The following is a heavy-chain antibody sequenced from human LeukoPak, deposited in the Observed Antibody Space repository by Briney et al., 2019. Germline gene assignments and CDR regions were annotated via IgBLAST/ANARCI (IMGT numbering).Heavy chain of an antibody. Sequence: GASVKVSCKASGGTFSSYAISWVRQAPGQGLEWMGGIIPIFGTANYAQKFQGRVTITADESTSTAYMELSSLRSEDTAVYYCARSMTTVVTGLDYWGQGTLVTVSS. CDR2: IIPIFGTA. V-gene: IGHV1-69*13. CDR3: ARSMTTVVTGLDY. CDR1: GGTFSSYA. D-gene: IGHD4-23*01. J-gene: IGHJ4*02.